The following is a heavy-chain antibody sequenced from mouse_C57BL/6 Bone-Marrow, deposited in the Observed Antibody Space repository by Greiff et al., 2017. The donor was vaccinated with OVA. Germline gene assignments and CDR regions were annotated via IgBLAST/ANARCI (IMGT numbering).Heavy chain of an antibody. J-gene: IGHJ4*01. D-gene: IGHD1-1*01. CDR3: TRGPSTVVGEDY. Sequence: EVKVEESGGGLVQPGGSMKLSCAASGFTFSDAWMDWVRQSPEKGLEWVAEIRNKANNHATYYAESVKGRFTISRDDYKSSVYLQMNSLRAEDTGIYYCTRGPSTVVGEDYWGQGTSVTVSS. V-gene: IGHV6-6*01. CDR2: IRNKANNHAT. CDR1: GFTFSDAW.